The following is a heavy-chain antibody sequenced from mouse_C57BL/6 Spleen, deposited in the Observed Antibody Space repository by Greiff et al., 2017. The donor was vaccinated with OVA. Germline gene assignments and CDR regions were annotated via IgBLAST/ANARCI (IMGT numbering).Heavy chain of an antibody. V-gene: IGHV1-64*01. CDR3: GPFHYYAMDY. Sequence: QVQLQQPGAELVKPGASVKLSCKASGYTFTSYWMHWVKQRPGQGLEWIGMIHPNSGSTNYNEKFKSKATLTVDKSSSTGYMQLSSLTSEDSAVYYCGPFHYYAMDYWGQGTSVTVSS. CDR2: IHPNSGST. J-gene: IGHJ4*01. CDR1: GYTFTSYW.